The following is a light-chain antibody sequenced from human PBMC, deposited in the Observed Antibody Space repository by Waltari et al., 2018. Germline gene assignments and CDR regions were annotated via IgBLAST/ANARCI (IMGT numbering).Light chain of an antibody. J-gene: IGLJ3*02. CDR2: EGS. CDR3: CSYAGSSTLV. Sequence: QSALTQPASVSGSPGQSITISCTGTSRDVGRYNLVSWYQQHPGKAPKLMIYEGSKRPSGVSNLSSGSKSGHTASLTISGLQAEDEADYYCCSYAGSSTLVFGGGTKLTVL. V-gene: IGLV2-23*01. CDR1: SRDVGRYNL.